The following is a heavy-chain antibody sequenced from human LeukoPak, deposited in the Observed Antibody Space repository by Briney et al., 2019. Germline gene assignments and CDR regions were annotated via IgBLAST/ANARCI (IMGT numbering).Heavy chain of an antibody. CDR1: GFTFSSYG. CDR3: AKAAHVQYYYYYMDV. Sequence: PGGSLRLSCAASGFTFSSYGMHWVRQAPGKGLEWVAFIRYDGSNKYYADSVKGRFTISRDNSKNTLYLQMNSLRAEDTAVYYCAKAAHVQYYYYYMDVWGKGTTVTVSS. CDR2: IRYDGSNK. J-gene: IGHJ6*03. V-gene: IGHV3-30*02.